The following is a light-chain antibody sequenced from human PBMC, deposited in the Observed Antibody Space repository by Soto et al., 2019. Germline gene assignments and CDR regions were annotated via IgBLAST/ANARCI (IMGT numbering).Light chain of an antibody. CDR1: SSDVEIYNY. Sequence: QSALTQPRSVSGSPGQSVTISCTGTSSDVEIYNYVTWYQHHPGKAPKLMIYDVSKRPSGVPDRFSGSKSGNTASLTISGLQAEDEADYYCCSYAGSYTFEVFGGGTKLTVL. CDR3: CSYAGSYTFEV. V-gene: IGLV2-11*01. J-gene: IGLJ2*01. CDR2: DVS.